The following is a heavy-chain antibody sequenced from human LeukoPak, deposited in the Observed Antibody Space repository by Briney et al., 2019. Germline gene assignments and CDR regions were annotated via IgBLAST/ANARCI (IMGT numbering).Heavy chain of an antibody. D-gene: IGHD5-12*01. V-gene: IGHV3-23*01. J-gene: IGHJ6*03. CDR3: ARGNLYSGYVFHYYYYMDV. Sequence: PGGSLRLSCVASGFTFSSYGMSWVRQAPGKGLEWVSSLNGGGDTTYYADSVKGRFTISRDNSKNTLYLQMNSLRAEDTAVYYCARGNLYSGYVFHYYYYMDVWGKGTTVTISS. CDR2: LNGGGDTT. CDR1: GFTFSSYG.